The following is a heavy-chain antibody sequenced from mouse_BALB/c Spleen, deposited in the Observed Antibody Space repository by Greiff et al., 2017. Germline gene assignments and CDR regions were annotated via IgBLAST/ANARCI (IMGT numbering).Heavy chain of an antibody. J-gene: IGHJ4*01. V-gene: IGHV5-4*02. CDR2: ISAGGSYT. CDR1: GFTFSGYY. Sequence: DVQLVESGGGLVKPGGSLKLSCAASGFTFSGYYMYWVRQTPEKRLEWVATISAGGSYTYYPDSVKGRFTISRDNAKNTLDLQMSSLKSEDTAMYYCAGDLDYAMDYWGQGTSVTVSS. CDR3: AGDLDYAMDY.